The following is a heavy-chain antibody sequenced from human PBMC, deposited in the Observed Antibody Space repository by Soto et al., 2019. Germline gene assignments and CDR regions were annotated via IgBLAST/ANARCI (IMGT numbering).Heavy chain of an antibody. Sequence: QVQLQESGPGLVKPSETLSLICTVSGGSIRSHYWSWIRQPPGKGLEWIGYIYYSGTTNYNPSLKGRVILSVDTSKNQFSLKLSSVTAADTAVYYCARHGDCSSISCSYFHYMDVWGKGTTVTVSS. CDR3: ARHGDCSSISCSYFHYMDV. J-gene: IGHJ6*03. CDR2: IYYSGTT. V-gene: IGHV4-59*08. D-gene: IGHD2-2*01. CDR1: GGSIRSHY.